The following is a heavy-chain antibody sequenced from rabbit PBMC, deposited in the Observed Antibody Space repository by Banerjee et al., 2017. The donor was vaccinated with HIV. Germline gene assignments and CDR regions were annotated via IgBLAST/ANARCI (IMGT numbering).Heavy chain of an antibody. CDR1: GFTISSSYY. CDR3: ARGAVYATYGWIFYFNL. Sequence: QEQLVESGGGLVQPEGSLTLTCTASGFTISSSYYMCWVRQAPGKGLQWIACINAVTGKAVYATWAKGRFTISKTSSTTVDLKMTSLTAADTATYFCARGAVYATYGWIFYFNLWGQGTLVTVS. D-gene: IGHD6-1*01. V-gene: IGHV1S45*01. J-gene: IGHJ4*01. CDR2: INAVTGKA.